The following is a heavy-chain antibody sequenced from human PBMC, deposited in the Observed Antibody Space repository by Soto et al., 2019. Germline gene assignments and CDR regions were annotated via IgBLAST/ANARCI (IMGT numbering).Heavy chain of an antibody. Sequence: QVQLVESGGGVVQPGRSLRLSCAASGFTFSDYGMHWVRQAPGKGLEWVAVIWYDGSNKYYADSVKGRFTISRDNSKNTLYLQMNSLRVEDTAVYYCARDDYGSGIPFDYWCQGTLVTVSS. CDR2: IWYDGSNK. J-gene: IGHJ4*02. CDR3: ARDDYGSGIPFDY. D-gene: IGHD3-10*01. CDR1: GFTFSDYG. V-gene: IGHV3-33*01.